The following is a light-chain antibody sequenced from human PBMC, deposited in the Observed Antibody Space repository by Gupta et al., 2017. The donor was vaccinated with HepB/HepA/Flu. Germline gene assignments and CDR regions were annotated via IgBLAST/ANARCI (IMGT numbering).Light chain of an antibody. CDR3: AAWDDSLNGRV. J-gene: IGLJ3*02. CDR1: SSNIGSNT. Sequence: QSVLTQPPSPSAAPGPRVTIACSGSSSNIGSNTVNWYQQLPGTAPKLLIYSNNQRPSGVPDRFSGSKSGTSASLAISGLQSEDEADYYCAAWDDSLNGRVFGGGTKLTVL. CDR2: SNN. V-gene: IGLV1-44*01.